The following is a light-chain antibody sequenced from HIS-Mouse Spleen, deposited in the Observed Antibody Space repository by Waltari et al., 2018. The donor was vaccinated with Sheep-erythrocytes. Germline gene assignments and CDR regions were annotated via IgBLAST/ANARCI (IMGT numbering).Light chain of an antibody. V-gene: IGLV2-23*01. CDR1: SSAVGSYNL. Sequence: QSALTQPASVSGSPGQSITLSCTGTSSAVGSYNLVSWYQQHPGKATKLMIYEGSKRPSGVSNRFSGSKSGNTASLTISGLQAEDEADYYCCSYAGSSTPWVFGGGTKLTVL. CDR3: CSYAGSSTPWV. J-gene: IGLJ3*02. CDR2: EGS.